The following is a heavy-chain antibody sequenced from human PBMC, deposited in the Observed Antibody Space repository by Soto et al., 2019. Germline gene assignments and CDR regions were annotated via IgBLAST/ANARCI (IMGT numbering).Heavy chain of an antibody. CDR3: AKDRDPLCSSTSCNTVY. J-gene: IGHJ4*02. CDR2: FSGSGGIT. CDR1: GFTFSSYA. D-gene: IGHD2-2*02. Sequence: LRLSCAASGFTFSSYAMSWVRQAPGKGLEWVSTFSGSGGITYYADSVKGRFTISRDNSKNTLYLQMNSLRAEDTAVYYCAKDRDPLCSSTSCNTVYWGQGTLVTVSS. V-gene: IGHV3-23*01.